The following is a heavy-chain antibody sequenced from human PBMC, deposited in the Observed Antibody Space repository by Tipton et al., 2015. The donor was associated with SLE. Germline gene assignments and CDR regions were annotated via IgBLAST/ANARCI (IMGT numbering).Heavy chain of an antibody. CDR2: IYYSGST. CDR1: GGSISSGGYS. CDR3: ARDFYDSSGNDY. J-gene: IGHJ4*02. D-gene: IGHD3-22*01. Sequence: TLSLTCTVSGGSISSGGYSWSWIRQPPGKGLEWIGYIYYSGSTYYNPSLKSRVTISVDTSKNQFSLKLSSVTAADTAVYYCARDFYDSSGNDYWGQGTLVTVSS. V-gene: IGHV4-30-2*05.